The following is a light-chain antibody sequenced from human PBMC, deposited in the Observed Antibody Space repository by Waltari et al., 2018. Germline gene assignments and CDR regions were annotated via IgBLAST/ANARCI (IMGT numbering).Light chain of an antibody. CDR2: ETN. Sequence: QSLLTQPPSASAAPGTKVRILCPGTPPTVCTNGVFWYRQLPGSATKLLIYETNGRPTGTPDRFSGSKSATTAILDIAGLQPGDEADYYCGTWDSSLALWLFGGGTKLTV. CDR3: GTWDSSLALWL. V-gene: IGLV1-51*02. CDR1: PPTVCTNG. J-gene: IGLJ3*02.